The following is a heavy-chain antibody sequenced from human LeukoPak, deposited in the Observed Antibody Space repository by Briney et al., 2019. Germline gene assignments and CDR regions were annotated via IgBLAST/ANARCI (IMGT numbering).Heavy chain of an antibody. V-gene: IGHV1-2*02. CDR1: GYTFTGYY. D-gene: IGHD3-10*01. Sequence: ASVKVSCKASGYTFTGYYMHWVRQAPGQGLEWMGWINPNSGGTNYAQKFQGRVTMTRDTSISTAYMELSRLRSDDTAVYYCARARGFGELLLYWFDPWGQGTLVTVSS. CDR2: INPNSGGT. CDR3: ARARGFGELLLYWFDP. J-gene: IGHJ5*02.